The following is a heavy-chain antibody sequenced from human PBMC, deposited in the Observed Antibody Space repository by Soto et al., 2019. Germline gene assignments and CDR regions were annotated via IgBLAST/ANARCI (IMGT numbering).Heavy chain of an antibody. Sequence: EVQLVESGGGLVQPGGSLRLSCAASGFTFSSYEMNWVRQAPGKGLEWVLYISSSGSTIYYADSVKGRFTISRDNAKNSLYLQMNSLRAEDTAVYYCARDSAYYYDSSGFGGFDYWGQGTLVTVSS. CDR2: ISSSGSTI. D-gene: IGHD3-22*01. CDR1: GFTFSSYE. V-gene: IGHV3-48*03. CDR3: ARDSAYYYDSSGFGGFDY. J-gene: IGHJ4*02.